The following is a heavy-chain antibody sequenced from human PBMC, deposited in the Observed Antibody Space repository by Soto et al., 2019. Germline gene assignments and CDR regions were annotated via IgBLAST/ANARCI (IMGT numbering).Heavy chain of an antibody. CDR1: GFTFSSYA. D-gene: IGHD3-10*01. CDR3: AKTFVLLWFGTPDAFDI. J-gene: IGHJ3*02. V-gene: IGHV3-23*01. CDR2: ISGSGGST. Sequence: GESLKISCAASGFTFSSYAMSWVRQAPGKGLEWVSAISGSGGSTYYADSVKGRFTISRDNSKNTLYLQMNSLRAEDTAVYYCAKTFVLLWFGTPDAFDIWGQGTMVTVSS.